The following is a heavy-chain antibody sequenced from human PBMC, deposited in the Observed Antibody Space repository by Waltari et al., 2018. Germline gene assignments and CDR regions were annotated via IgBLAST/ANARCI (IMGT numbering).Heavy chain of an antibody. CDR3: AKEIAAAGGIDY. D-gene: IGHD6-13*01. Sequence: QVQLVESGGGVVQPGRSLRLSCAASGFTFSSYGMHWVRQAPGKGLEWVAVIWYDGSNKYYADSVKGRFTISRDNSKNTLYLQMNSLRAEDTARYYCAKEIAAAGGIDYWGQGTLVTVSS. CDR2: IWYDGSNK. J-gene: IGHJ4*02. V-gene: IGHV3-30*18. CDR1: GFTFSSYG.